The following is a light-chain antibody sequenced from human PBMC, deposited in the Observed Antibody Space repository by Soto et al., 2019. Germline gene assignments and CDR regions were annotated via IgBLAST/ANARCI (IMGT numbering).Light chain of an antibody. CDR1: LSVFYSSNNKNY. J-gene: IGKJ4*01. V-gene: IGKV4-1*01. CDR3: QQYYTTLAPT. CDR2: WAS. Sequence: DIVMTQSPDSLTVSLGERATINCKSSLSVFYSSNNKNYLAWYQHKPGQPPKLLIYWASTRESGVPDRFSGSVSGTDFTLTISSLQAEDVAVYYCQQYYTTLAPTFGGGTKVEIK.